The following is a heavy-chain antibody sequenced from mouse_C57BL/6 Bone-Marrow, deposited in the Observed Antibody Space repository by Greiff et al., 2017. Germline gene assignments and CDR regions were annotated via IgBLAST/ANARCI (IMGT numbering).Heavy chain of an antibody. V-gene: IGHV1-26*01. J-gene: IGHJ2*01. Sequence: EVQLQQSGPELVKPGASVKISCKASGYTFTDYYMNWVKQSHGKSLEWIGDINPNNGGTSYNQKFKGKATLTVDKSSSTAYMELRSLTSADSAVYYCARGRWLLLDYWGQGATLTVSS. CDR3: ARGRWLLLDY. CDR1: GYTFTDYY. CDR2: INPNNGGT. D-gene: IGHD2-3*01.